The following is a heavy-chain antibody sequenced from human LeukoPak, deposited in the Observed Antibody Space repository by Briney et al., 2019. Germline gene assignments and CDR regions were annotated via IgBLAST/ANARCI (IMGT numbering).Heavy chain of an antibody. CDR1: GFTFSSYG. CDR3: AKDFLGSSRAFDI. V-gene: IGHV3-30*18. CDR2: ISYDGSNK. Sequence: PGRSLRLSCAASGFTFSSYGMRWVRQAPGKGLEWVAVISYDGSNKYFADSVKGRFTISRDNSKNTLYLQMNSLRAEDTAMYYCAKDFLGSSRAFDIWGQGTMVTVSS. D-gene: IGHD2-2*01. J-gene: IGHJ3*02.